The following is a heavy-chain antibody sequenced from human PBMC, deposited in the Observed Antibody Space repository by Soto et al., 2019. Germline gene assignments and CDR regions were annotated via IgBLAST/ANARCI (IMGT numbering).Heavy chain of an antibody. CDR2: ISGSGGST. J-gene: IGHJ3*02. Sequence: HPGGSLRLSCAASGFTFSSYAMSWVRQAPGKGLEWVSAISGSGGSTYYADSVKGRFTISRDNSKNTLYLQMNSLRAEDTAVCYCAKDLEWELPLPLDAFDIWGQGTMVTVSS. CDR1: GFTFSSYA. D-gene: IGHD1-26*01. V-gene: IGHV3-23*01. CDR3: AKDLEWELPLPLDAFDI.